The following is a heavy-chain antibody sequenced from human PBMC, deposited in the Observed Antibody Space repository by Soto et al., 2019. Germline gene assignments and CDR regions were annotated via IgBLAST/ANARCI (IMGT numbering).Heavy chain of an antibody. Sequence: QLQLQESGPGLVKPSETLSLTCTVSGGSISSSSYYWGWIRQPPGKGLEWIGRIYYSGSTYYNPSLKSRVTISVDTSKNQFSLKLSSVTAADTAVYYCATHSQFRADIWGQGTMVTVSS. CDR1: GGSISSSSYY. CDR2: IYYSGST. CDR3: ATHSQFRADI. J-gene: IGHJ3*02. V-gene: IGHV4-39*01.